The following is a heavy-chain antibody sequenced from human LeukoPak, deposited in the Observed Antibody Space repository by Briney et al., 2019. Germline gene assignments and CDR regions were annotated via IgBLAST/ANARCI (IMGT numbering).Heavy chain of an antibody. Sequence: AGSLTLYCAASGFTFSSYSMNWVRQAQGQGLEWVSSISSSSSYIYYEDSVKGRFTISRDNAKNSLYLQMNSLRAEDTAVYYCAREMPFGVVPYYFDYWGQGTLVTVSS. CDR1: GFTFSSYS. CDR2: ISSSSSYI. CDR3: AREMPFGVVPYYFDY. V-gene: IGHV3-21*01. D-gene: IGHD3-3*01. J-gene: IGHJ4*02.